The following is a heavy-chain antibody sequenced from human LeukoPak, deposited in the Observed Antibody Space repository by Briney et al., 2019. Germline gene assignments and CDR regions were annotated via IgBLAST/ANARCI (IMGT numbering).Heavy chain of an antibody. CDR1: GYTLTELS. J-gene: IGHJ6*04. CDR3: ATDLPTSYDFWSGAGGV. V-gene: IGHV1-24*01. Sequence: ASVKASCKVSGYTLTELSMHWVRQAPGKGLEWMGGFDPEDGETIYAQKFQGRATMTEDTSTDTAYMELSSLRSEDTAVYYCATDLPTSYDFWSGAGGVWGKGTTVTVSS. CDR2: FDPEDGET. D-gene: IGHD3-3*01.